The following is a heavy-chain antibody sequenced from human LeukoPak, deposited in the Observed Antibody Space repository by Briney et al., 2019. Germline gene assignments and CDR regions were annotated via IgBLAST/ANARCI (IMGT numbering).Heavy chain of an antibody. CDR1: GGSISNGGYY. Sequence: SETLSLTCTVSGGSISNGGYYWSWIRQHPGKGLEWIGYIYYSGSTYYNPSLKSRVTISVDTSKNQFSLKLSSVTAADTAVYYCARRPVPRLYYFDYWGQGTLVTVSS. V-gene: IGHV4-31*03. J-gene: IGHJ4*02. D-gene: IGHD3-10*01. CDR3: ARRPVPRLYYFDY. CDR2: IYYSGST.